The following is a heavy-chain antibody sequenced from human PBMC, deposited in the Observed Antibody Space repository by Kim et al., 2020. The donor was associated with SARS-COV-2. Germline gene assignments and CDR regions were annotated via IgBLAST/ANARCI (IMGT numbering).Heavy chain of an antibody. J-gene: IGHJ5*02. D-gene: IGHD3-3*01. CDR1: GGSISSSSYY. CDR2: IYYSGST. Sequence: SETLSLTCTVSGGSISSSSYYWGWIRQPPGKGLEWIGSIYYSGSTYYNPSLKSRVTISVDTSKNQFSLRLSSVTAADTAVYYCARHNREWLDIFPSWFDPWGQGTLVTVSS. CDR3: ARHNREWLDIFPSWFDP. V-gene: IGHV4-39*01.